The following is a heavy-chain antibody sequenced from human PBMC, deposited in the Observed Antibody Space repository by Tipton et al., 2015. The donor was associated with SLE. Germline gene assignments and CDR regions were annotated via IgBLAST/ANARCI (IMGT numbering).Heavy chain of an antibody. D-gene: IGHD6-13*01. J-gene: IGHJ6*02. CDR2: IYHSGST. V-gene: IGHV4-38-2*01. Sequence: TLSLTYAVSGYSISSGYYWTWIRQPPGKGLEWIGSIYHSGSTYYNPSLKSRVNTSVDMSKNKFSLKMTSVTAADTAVYYCARGVLSSSWTLDGMDVWGQGTTVTVSS. CDR1: GYSISSGYY. CDR3: ARGVLSSSWTLDGMDV.